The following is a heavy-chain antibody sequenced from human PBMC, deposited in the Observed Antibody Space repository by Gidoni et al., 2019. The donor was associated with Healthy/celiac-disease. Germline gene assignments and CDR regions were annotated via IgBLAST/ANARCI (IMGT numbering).Heavy chain of an antibody. CDR2: IYPDDSDT. CDR3: ARLGGYCRSASCYWAWNIYAMDV. Sequence: EVQLVQSGAEVKKPGESLKISCKGSGYSFSTYWIGWVRQMTVKGLEWMGIIYPDDSDTRYSPSFQGQVTISADKSINTAYLQWSSLKASDTAMYYCARLGGYCRSASCYWAWNIYAMDVWGQGTTVTVSS. V-gene: IGHV5-51*01. J-gene: IGHJ6*02. CDR1: GYSFSTYW. D-gene: IGHD2-2*01.